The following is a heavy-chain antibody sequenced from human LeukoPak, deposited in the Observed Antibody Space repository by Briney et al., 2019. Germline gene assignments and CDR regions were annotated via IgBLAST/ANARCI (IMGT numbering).Heavy chain of an antibody. CDR2: ISYTGTYI. CDR1: SFNFKTYN. CDR3: ARGASGSYYVDY. V-gene: IGHV3-21*01. D-gene: IGHD1-26*01. Sequence: GGSLRLSCSASSFNFKTYNINWVRQTPGKGLEWVSSISYTGTYIYYSDSVKGRFTISRDNAESSVYLELNSLRAEDTAVYYCARGASGSYYVDYWGQGILVTVSS. J-gene: IGHJ4*02.